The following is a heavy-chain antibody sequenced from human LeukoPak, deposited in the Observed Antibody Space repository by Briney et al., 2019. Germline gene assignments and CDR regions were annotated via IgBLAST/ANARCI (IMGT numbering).Heavy chain of an antibody. D-gene: IGHD6-13*01. Sequence: SETLSLTCAVYSGSFRGYYWGWIRQPPGKGLEWIGKINHSGSADYNPSLKSRVTTSLDTSKTQFSLQLSSVTAADTAVYYCARGRIAAVWGQGTLVTVSS. CDR1: SGSFRGYY. V-gene: IGHV4-34*01. CDR3: ARGRIAAV. CDR2: INHSGSA. J-gene: IGHJ4*02.